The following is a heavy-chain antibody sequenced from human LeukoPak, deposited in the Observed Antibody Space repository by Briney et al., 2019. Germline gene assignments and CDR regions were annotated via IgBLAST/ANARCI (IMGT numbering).Heavy chain of an antibody. J-gene: IGHJ4*01. Sequence: PGVSLTLSCAASGFTFSNSAMSWVRQAPGRGLEWVSTLSVSGITTYYADSVKGRFTLSRDNSKNTLYLQMNSLRAEETAVYYCAKGIYSSGWRYFDYWGHGTLVTVSS. V-gene: IGHV3-23*01. CDR3: AKGIYSSGWRYFDY. CDR2: LSVSGITT. CDR1: GFTFSNSA. D-gene: IGHD6-19*01.